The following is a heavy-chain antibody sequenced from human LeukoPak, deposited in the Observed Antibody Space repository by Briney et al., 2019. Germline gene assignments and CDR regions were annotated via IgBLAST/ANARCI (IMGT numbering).Heavy chain of an antibody. J-gene: IGHJ4*02. D-gene: IGHD3-10*01. V-gene: IGHV3-66*01. Sequence: PGGSLRLSCAASGFTVSSNYMSWVRQAPGKGLEWVSVIYSGGSTYYADSVKGRFTISRDNSKNTLYLQMNSLRAEDTAVYYCATTKDVLLWFGELSAGGFDYWGQGTLVTVSS. CDR3: ATTKDVLLWFGELSAGGFDY. CDR1: GFTVSSNY. CDR2: IYSGGST.